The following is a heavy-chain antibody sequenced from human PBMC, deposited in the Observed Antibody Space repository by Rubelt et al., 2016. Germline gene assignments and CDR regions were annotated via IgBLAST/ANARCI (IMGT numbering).Heavy chain of an antibody. D-gene: IGHD3-22*01. J-gene: IGHJ4*02. CDR1: GFTFDDYD. Sequence: EVQLVESGGGLVQPGRSLRLSCAASGFTFDDYDMHWVRQAPGKGLEWVLGISWNSGSIGYAESFKGRFTITSHKDKPKNSLYLQMNSVVAEDTAVYYCAREVSSGSYFDYWGQGALVTASS. CDR3: AREVSSGSYFDY. V-gene: IGHV3-9*01. CDR2: ISWNSGSI.